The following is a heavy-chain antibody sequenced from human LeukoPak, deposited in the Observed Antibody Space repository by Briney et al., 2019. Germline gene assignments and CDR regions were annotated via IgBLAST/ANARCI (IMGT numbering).Heavy chain of an antibody. CDR3: TRVPTLGYCGSTSCSFGY. Sequence: GGPLRLSCTASGFTFGDYAMRWVPQARGKGVEGVGFIRSKAYVGTTEYAASVKGRFTISRDDSKSIAYLQMNSLKTEDTAVYYCTRVPTLGYCGSTSCSFGYWGQGTLVTVSS. J-gene: IGHJ4*02. D-gene: IGHD2-2*01. CDR1: GFTFGDYA. V-gene: IGHV3-49*04. CDR2: IRSKAYVGTT.